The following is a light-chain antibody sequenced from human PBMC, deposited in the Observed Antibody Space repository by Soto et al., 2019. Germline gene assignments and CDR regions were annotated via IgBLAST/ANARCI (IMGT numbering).Light chain of an antibody. Sequence: QSALTQPASVSGSPGQSITISCTGTSSDVGGYNYVSWYQQHPGKAPKLMIYDVSNRPSGVSNRFSGSKSGNTASLTISGLQAEDEADYYCSSYIRSSFDVFGTGTKVTVL. CDR2: DVS. J-gene: IGLJ1*01. CDR3: SSYIRSSFDV. V-gene: IGLV2-14*01. CDR1: SSDVGGYNY.